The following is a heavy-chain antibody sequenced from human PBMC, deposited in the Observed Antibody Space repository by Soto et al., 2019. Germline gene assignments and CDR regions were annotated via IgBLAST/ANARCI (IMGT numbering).Heavy chain of an antibody. Sequence: EVQLLESGGGLEQPGGSLRLSCEASGFSFTSYAMTWVRQAPGRGLEWVSVISGSGDTTYYADSVRGRFSISRDNSKNTLYMQMNSLRAEDMAVYYCAKDTEPLGTPRGAFDIWGQGTRVTVSS. CDR2: ISGSGDTT. J-gene: IGHJ3*02. D-gene: IGHD6-13*01. CDR1: GFSFTSYA. CDR3: AKDTEPLGTPRGAFDI. V-gene: IGHV3-23*01.